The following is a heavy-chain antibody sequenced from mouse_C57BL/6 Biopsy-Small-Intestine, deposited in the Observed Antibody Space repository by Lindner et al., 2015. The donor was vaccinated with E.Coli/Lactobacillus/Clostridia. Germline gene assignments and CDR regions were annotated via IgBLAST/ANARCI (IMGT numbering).Heavy chain of an antibody. CDR3: ARFLGDGYFGDYYAMDY. CDR2: IYPGXGDT. D-gene: IGHD2-3*01. J-gene: IGHJ4*01. Sequence: VKLGLSEDFLQSFWLRIHSYWMNWVKQRPGKGLEWIGQIYPGXGDTNYNGKFKGKATLTADKSSSTAYMQLSSLTSEDSAVYFCARFLGDGYFGDYYAMDYWGQGTSVTVSS. CDR1: LRIHSYW. V-gene: IGHV1-80*01.